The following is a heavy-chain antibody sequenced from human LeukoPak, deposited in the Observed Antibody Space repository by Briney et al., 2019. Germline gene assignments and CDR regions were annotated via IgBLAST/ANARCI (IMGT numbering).Heavy chain of an antibody. J-gene: IGHJ4*02. CDR1: GFTVSSNY. D-gene: IGHD4-23*01. CDR3: ARGRPHGNDY. V-gene: IGHV3-74*01. Sequence: QAGGSLRLSCAASGFTVSSNYMNWVRQAPGKGLVWVSRIASDGSSTTYADSVKGRFSISRDNAKNTLYLQMNSLRVEDTAVYYCARGRPHGNDYWGQGTLVTVSS. CDR2: IASDGSST.